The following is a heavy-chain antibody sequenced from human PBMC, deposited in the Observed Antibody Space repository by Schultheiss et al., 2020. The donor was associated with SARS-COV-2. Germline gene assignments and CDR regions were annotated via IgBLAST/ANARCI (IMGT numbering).Heavy chain of an antibody. J-gene: IGHJ3*02. V-gene: IGHV1-18*01. CDR2: ISAYNGNT. D-gene: IGHD2-21*01. CDR3: AREPAHCGGDCYDAFDI. Sequence: ASVKVSCKASGGTFSSYGISWVRQAPGQGLEWMGWISAYNGNTNYAQKLQGRVTMTTDTSTSTAYMELRSLRSDDTAVYYCAREPAHCGGDCYDAFDIWGQGTMVTVSS. CDR1: GGTFSSYG.